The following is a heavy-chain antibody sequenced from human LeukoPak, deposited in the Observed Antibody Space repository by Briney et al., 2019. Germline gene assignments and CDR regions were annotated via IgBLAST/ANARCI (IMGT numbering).Heavy chain of an antibody. CDR2: LNHSGST. CDR3: ARAQHDDGDYVDY. CDR1: GGPFWGYY. Sequence: WETLSLLRAVYGGPFWGYYWSWIRQPPGKGLEWIGELNHSGSTNYIPSLKSRVTISVDTSKSQSYLKLSSVTAADTAVYYCARAQHDDGDYVDYWGQGTLVTVSS. D-gene: IGHD4-17*01. V-gene: IGHV4-34*01. J-gene: IGHJ4*02.